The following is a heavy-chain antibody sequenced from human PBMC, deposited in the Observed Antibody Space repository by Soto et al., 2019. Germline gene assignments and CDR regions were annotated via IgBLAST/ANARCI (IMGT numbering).Heavy chain of an antibody. CDR3: AHGGALTCFDY. CDR2: IYWDDDK. Sequence: QITLKESGPTLVKPTQTLTLTCTFSGFSLSTTGLGVGWLRQPPGKALEWLALIYWDDDKRYSASLKSRLTITKGTSKNQVVLTMTNMDPVDTATYYCAHGGALTCFDYWGQGTLVSVSS. V-gene: IGHV2-5*02. J-gene: IGHJ4*02. CDR1: GFSLSTTGLG.